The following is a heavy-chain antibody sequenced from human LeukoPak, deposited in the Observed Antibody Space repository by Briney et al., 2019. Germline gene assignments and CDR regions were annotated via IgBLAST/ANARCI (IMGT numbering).Heavy chain of an antibody. CDR1: GFTFSNYA. D-gene: IGHD6-13*01. J-gene: IGHJ4*02. CDR3: AKRITSAGRDPIDY. V-gene: IGHV3-23*01. Sequence: GGSLRLSCAASGFTFSNYAMSWVRQAPGKGLEWVSAISGSGGSTYYADSVKGRFTISRDNSKNTLYLQMNSLSAEDTAVYYCAKRITSAGRDPIDYWGQGTLVTVSS. CDR2: ISGSGGST.